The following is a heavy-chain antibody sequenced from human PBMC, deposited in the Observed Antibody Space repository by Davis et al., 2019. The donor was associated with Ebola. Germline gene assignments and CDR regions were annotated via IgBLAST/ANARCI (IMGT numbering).Heavy chain of an antibody. V-gene: IGHV3-11*04. CDR1: GFTFSDYY. CDR2: ISSSGSSM. J-gene: IGHJ4*02. D-gene: IGHD1-14*01. CDR3: ATGSKSFHY. Sequence: GESLKISCAASGFTFSDYYMSWIRQAPGKGLEWVSYISSSGSSMNYADSVKGRFTISRDNAKKSLYLQISSLRAEDTAVYYCATGSKSFHYWGQGTLVTVSS.